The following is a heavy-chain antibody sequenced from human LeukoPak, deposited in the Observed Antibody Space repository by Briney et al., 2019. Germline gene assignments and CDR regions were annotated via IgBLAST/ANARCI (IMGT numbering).Heavy chain of an antibody. Sequence: GGSLRLSCVASGFTFSNYWMHCVRQAPGKGLVWVSRINGDGSSTTYADSVKGRFTISRDNAKNTLNLQMNSLRAEDTAVYYCARVIGGHLSRLDYWGQGTLVTVSS. J-gene: IGHJ4*02. V-gene: IGHV3-74*01. D-gene: IGHD3-16*01. CDR2: INGDGSST. CDR3: ARVIGGHLSRLDY. CDR1: GFTFSNYW.